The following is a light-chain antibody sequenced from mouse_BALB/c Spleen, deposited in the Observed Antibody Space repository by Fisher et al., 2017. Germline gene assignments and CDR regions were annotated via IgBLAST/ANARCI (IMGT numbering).Light chain of an antibody. Sequence: DIVLTQSPSSLAVSVGEKVTMSCKSSQSLLYSSNQKNYLAWYQQKPGQSPKLLIYWASTRESGVPDRFTGSGSGTDFTLTISSVQAEDLAVYYCQNDYSYPLTFGAGTKLELK. J-gene: IGKJ5*01. V-gene: IGKV8-30*01. CDR2: WAS. CDR1: QSLLYSSNQKNY. CDR3: QNDYSYPLT.